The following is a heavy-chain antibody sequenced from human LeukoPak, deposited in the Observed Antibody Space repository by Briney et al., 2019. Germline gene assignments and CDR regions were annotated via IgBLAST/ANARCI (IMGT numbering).Heavy chain of an antibody. CDR1: GYSFTSYW. CDR3: ARLYYGSGSYSWYYYYYMDV. J-gene: IGHJ6*03. V-gene: IGHV5-51*01. D-gene: IGHD3-10*01. CDR2: IYPGDSDT. Sequence: GXXXKISCKGSGYSFTSYWIGWVRQMPGKGLEWMGIIYPGDSDTRYSPSFQGQVTISDDKSISTAYLQWSSLKASDTAMYYCARLYYGSGSYSWYYYYYMDVWGKGTTVTVSS.